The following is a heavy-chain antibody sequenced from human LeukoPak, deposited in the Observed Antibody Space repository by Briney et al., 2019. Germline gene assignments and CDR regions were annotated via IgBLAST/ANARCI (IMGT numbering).Heavy chain of an antibody. CDR2: ISSSGSTI. CDR3: ARAPYYYDSSGYYGGMDV. D-gene: IGHD3-22*01. CDR1: GFTFSDYY. V-gene: IGHV3-11*01. Sequence: GGSLRLSCAASGFTFSDYYMSWIRQAPGKGLEWVSYISSSGSTIYYADSVKGRFTISRDNAKNSLYLQMNSLRAEDTAVYYCARAPYYYDSSGYYGGMDVWGQGTTVTVSS. J-gene: IGHJ6*02.